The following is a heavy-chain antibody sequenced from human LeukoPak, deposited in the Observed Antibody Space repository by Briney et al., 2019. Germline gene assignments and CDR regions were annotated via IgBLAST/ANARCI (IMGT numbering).Heavy chain of an antibody. CDR2: IIPIFGTA. CDR3: ARDKTGHRYIYGDYHPFDH. D-gene: IGHD4-17*01. J-gene: IGHJ4*02. CDR1: GGTFSSYA. Sequence: ASVKVSCKASGGTFSSYAISWVRQAPGQGLEWMGRIIPIFGTANYAQKFQGRVTITTDESTTTAYVELSSLRSEDTAVYYCARDKTGHRYIYGDYHPFDHWGQGTLVTVSS. V-gene: IGHV1-69*05.